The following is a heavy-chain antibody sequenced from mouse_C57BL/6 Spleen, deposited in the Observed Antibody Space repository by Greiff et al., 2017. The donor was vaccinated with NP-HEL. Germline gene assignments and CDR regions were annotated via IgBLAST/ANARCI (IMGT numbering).Heavy chain of an antibody. Sequence: EVNVVESGGGLVKPGGSLKLSCAASGFTFSDYGMHWVRQAPEKGLEWVAYISSGSSTIYYADTVKGRFTISRDNAKNTLFLQMTSLRSEDTAMYYCASHGNLYWYFDVWGTGTTVTVSS. CDR2: ISSGSSTI. D-gene: IGHD2-1*01. V-gene: IGHV5-17*01. CDR3: ASHGNLYWYFDV. J-gene: IGHJ1*03. CDR1: GFTFSDYG.